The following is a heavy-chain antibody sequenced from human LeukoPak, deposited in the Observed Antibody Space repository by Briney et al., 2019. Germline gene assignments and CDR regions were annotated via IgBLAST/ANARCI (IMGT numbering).Heavy chain of an antibody. CDR3: AAGSGWSIEY. V-gene: IGHV3-7*03. CDR1: GFTSSSYW. D-gene: IGHD6-19*01. CDR2: IKHDGSER. Sequence: GLSLRLSCAASGFTSSSYWMSWVRQAPGKGLEWVANIKHDGSERNYMESVKGRFTISSDNAKNSLHLQMNNLRAEDTAVYYCAAGSGWSIEYWGQGTLVTVSS. J-gene: IGHJ4*02.